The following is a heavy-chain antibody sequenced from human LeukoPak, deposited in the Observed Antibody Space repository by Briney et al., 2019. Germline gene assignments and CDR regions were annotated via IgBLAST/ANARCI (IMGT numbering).Heavy chain of an antibody. Sequence: SVKVSCKASGGTFSSYAISWVRQAPGQGLEWMGGIIPIFGTANYAQKFQGRVTITADESTSTAYMELSSLRSEDTAVYYCARGADIVVVPAAVKRRAPFDYWGQGTLVTVSS. D-gene: IGHD2-2*01. J-gene: IGHJ4*02. CDR1: GGTFSSYA. V-gene: IGHV1-69*13. CDR3: ARGADIVVVPAAVKRRAPFDY. CDR2: IIPIFGTA.